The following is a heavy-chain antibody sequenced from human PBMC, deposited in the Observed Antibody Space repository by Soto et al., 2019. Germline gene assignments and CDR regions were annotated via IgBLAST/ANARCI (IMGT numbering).Heavy chain of an antibody. Sequence: GGSLRLSCAASGFTFSSYSMNWVRQAPGKGLEWVSSISSSSSYIYYADSAKGRFTISRDNAKNSLYLQMNSLRAEDTAVYYCARYSYCSSTSCYVWRYYYYGMDVWGQGTTVTVSS. CDR2: ISSSSSYI. CDR1: GFTFSSYS. D-gene: IGHD2-2*01. CDR3: ARYSYCSSTSCYVWRYYYYGMDV. V-gene: IGHV3-21*01. J-gene: IGHJ6*02.